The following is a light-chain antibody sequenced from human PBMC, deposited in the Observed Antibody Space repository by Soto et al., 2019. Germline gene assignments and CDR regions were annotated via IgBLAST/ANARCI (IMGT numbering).Light chain of an antibody. CDR3: QQYGISPWT. CDR1: QSVSSSY. J-gene: IGKJ1*01. Sequence: EIVLTQSPGTLSLSPGERATLSCRASQSVSSSYLAWYQQKPGQAPRLLIYGASSRATGIPDRFSGSGSGTDFTLTISRLGPEDFAVYYCQQYGISPWTFGQGTKVDIK. V-gene: IGKV3-20*01. CDR2: GAS.